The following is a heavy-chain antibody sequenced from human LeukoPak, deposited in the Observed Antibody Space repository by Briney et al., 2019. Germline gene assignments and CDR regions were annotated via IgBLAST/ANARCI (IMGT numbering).Heavy chain of an antibody. V-gene: IGHV3-66*01. CDR3: ARADYYDFHFDY. CDR2: IYSGGSK. J-gene: IGHJ4*02. Sequence: GGSLRLSCAASGFTVVTNYINWVRQPPGKGLEWVSVIYSGGSKYYADSVKGRFTTSRDNSKNTVYLQMNSLRAEDTAVYYCARADYYDFHFDYWGQGTLVTVSS. D-gene: IGHD3-22*01. CDR1: GFTVVTNY.